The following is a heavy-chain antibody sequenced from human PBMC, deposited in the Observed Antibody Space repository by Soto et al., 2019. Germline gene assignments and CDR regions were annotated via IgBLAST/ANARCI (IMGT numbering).Heavy chain of an antibody. D-gene: IGHD6-19*01. V-gene: IGHV3-74*01. CDR3: ARVLKSSGWDNDVFDI. CDR1: GCTFGDYA. CDR2: IASKAYGSAT. Sequence: SCTGSGCTFGDYAVTWFRQAPGKGLERVGRIASKAYGSATRYADSVKGRFTISRDNAKNTLYLQMNTLRAEDTAVYYCARVLKSSGWDNDVFDIWGQGTMVTV. J-gene: IGHJ3*02.